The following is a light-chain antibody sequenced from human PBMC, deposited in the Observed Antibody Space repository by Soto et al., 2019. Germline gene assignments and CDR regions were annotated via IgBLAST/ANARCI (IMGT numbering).Light chain of an antibody. J-gene: IGKJ4*01. V-gene: IGKV3-20*01. CDR2: GAS. CDR3: QQYGSRALT. Sequence: EIVLTQSPGTLSVSTGARATLSCRASQSVSSSYLAWYQQKPGQAPRLLIYGASSRATGIPDRFSGSGSGTDFTLTISRLEPEDFAVYYCQQYGSRALTFGGGTKVDIK. CDR1: QSVSSSY.